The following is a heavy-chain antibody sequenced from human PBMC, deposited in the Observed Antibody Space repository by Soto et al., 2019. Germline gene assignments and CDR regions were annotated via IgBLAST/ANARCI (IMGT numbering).Heavy chain of an antibody. CDR1: GFTFSNYA. D-gene: IGHD6-6*01. V-gene: IGHV3-23*01. CDR3: ARAPGIAARPFWFDP. Sequence: GGSLRLSCAASGFTFSNYAMTWVRQAPGEGLEWVSVITNSGGDTLHADSVKGRFTVSRDNAKNSLFLQMNSLRAEDTAVYYCARAPGIAARPFWFDPWGQGTLVTVSS. J-gene: IGHJ5*02. CDR2: ITNSGGDT.